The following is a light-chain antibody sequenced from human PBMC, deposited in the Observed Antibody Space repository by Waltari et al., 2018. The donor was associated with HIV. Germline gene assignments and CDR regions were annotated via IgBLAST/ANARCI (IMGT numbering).Light chain of an antibody. V-gene: IGLV8-61*01. CDR3: VLYMGGGIWV. CDR1: SGPVSPSYY. Sequence: QTVVTQEPSFSVSPGGTVTLTCGLNSGPVSPSYYPSRYHQTPGQTPRTLIYSTNTRSSGVPDRFSGSILGNKAALTITGAQADDESDYYCVLYMGGGIWVFGGGTKVTVL. J-gene: IGLJ3*02. CDR2: STN.